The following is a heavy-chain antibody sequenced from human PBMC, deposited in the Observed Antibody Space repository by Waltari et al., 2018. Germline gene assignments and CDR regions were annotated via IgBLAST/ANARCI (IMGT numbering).Heavy chain of an antibody. CDR2: REYEGSKK. CDR3: ARGGDNNALDF. J-gene: IGHJ3*01. D-gene: IGHD2-21*02. CDR1: GFSISAYG. V-gene: IGHV3-33*01. Sequence: QVQLVESGGGVVQPGRTLRLSCVASGFSISAYGMHWVRQAPGKGREWLTVREYEGSKKDYADSVRGRFTITRGTSKNTLWRQVSSLRADDTALYYCARGGDNNALDFWGRGTIVTVSS.